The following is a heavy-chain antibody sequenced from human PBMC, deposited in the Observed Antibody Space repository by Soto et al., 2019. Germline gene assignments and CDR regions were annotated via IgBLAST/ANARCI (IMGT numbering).Heavy chain of an antibody. J-gene: IGHJ5*02. CDR2: ITGSGGST. D-gene: IGHD6-13*01. CDR3: AKDRSSIWYDWFDP. Sequence: EVQLLESGGGLVQPGGSLRLSCAASGFTFSNYAMSWVRQAPGKGLEWVSDITGSGGSTAYADSVKGRFTISRDNSKNTLYLQMHSLRAEDTAVYYCAKDRSSIWYDWFDPWGQGTLVTVSS. CDR1: GFTFSNYA. V-gene: IGHV3-23*01.